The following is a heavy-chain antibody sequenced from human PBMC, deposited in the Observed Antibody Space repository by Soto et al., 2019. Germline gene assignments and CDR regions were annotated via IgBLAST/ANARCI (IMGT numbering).Heavy chain of an antibody. J-gene: IGHJ2*01. CDR2: ISYDGSNK. Sequence: QVQLVESGGGVVQPGRSLRLSCAASGFTFSSYAMHWVRQAPGKGLEWVAVISYDGSNKYYADSVKGRFTISRDNSKNTLYLQMHSLRAEDTAVYYCARPLWRDDYSWVYFDLCCRGTLITIST. CDR1: GFTFSSYA. D-gene: IGHD4-4*01. CDR3: ARPLWRDDYSWVYFDL. V-gene: IGHV3-30-3*01.